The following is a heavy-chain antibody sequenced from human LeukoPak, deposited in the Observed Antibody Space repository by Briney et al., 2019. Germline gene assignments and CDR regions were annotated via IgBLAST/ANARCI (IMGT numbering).Heavy chain of an antibody. Sequence: SESLSLTCTVSGASVTDYYWSWVRQSPGKGLEWISYIHHSGNSDYNTSLRSRVTTSLDTYKKQFSLKLSSVTAADTAVYYCARAMFRGVIFSEHHFDYWGQGTLVTVSS. J-gene: IGHJ4*02. CDR3: ARAMFRGVIFSEHHFDY. CDR1: GASVTDYY. D-gene: IGHD3-10*01. CDR2: IHHSGNS. V-gene: IGHV4-59*08.